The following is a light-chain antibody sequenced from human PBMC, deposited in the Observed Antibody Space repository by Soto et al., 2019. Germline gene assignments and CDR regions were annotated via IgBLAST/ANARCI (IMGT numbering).Light chain of an antibody. V-gene: IGLV2-14*01. CDR3: SSYTTISTYV. Sequence: QSVLTQPASGSGSPGQSITISCTGTSSDVGGYNYVSWYQQHPGKAPKLMIYDVRNRPSGVSNRFSGSKSVNTASLTISGLQAEHEADYYCSSYTTISTYVFGTGTKVTVL. J-gene: IGLJ1*01. CDR1: SSDVGGYNY. CDR2: DVR.